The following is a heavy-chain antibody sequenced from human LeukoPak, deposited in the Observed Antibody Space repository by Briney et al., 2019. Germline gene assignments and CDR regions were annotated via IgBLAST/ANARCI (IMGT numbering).Heavy chain of an antibody. Sequence: GGSLRLSCAASGFTFSSYAMSWVRQAPGKGLEWVSAISGSGGSTYYADSVKGRFTISRDNSKNTLYLQMNSLRAEDTAVYYCAKRGLWELPYYYGMDVWGQGTTVTVSS. V-gene: IGHV3-23*01. J-gene: IGHJ6*02. CDR2: ISGSGGST. CDR3: AKRGLWELPYYYGMDV. D-gene: IGHD1-26*01. CDR1: GFTFSSYA.